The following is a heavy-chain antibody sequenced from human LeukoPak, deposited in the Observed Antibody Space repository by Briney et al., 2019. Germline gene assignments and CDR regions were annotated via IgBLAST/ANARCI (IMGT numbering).Heavy chain of an antibody. V-gene: IGHV3-21*01. Sequence: GFTFSSYXXNWVRQAPGKGLEXVSSIISSSSYIYYADSVKGRFTISRDNAKNSLYLQMNSLRAEDTAVYYCARGPVWSGYYNIDYWGQGTLVTVSS. CDR3: ARGPVWSGYYNIDY. CDR1: GFTFSSYX. D-gene: IGHD3-3*01. CDR2: IISSSSYI. J-gene: IGHJ4*02.